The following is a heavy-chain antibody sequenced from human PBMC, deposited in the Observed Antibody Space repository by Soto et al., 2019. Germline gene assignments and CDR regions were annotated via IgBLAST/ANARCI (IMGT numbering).Heavy chain of an antibody. Sequence: EVQLVESGGGLVQPGGSLRLSCAASGFTFSSYKMNWVRQAPGKGLEWVSYISSSGSTIYYADSVKGRFTISRDNAKNSLYLQMNSLRAEDTAVYYCARDPGWPFYGMDVWGQGTTVTVSS. J-gene: IGHJ6*02. CDR2: ISSSGSTI. CDR1: GFTFSSYK. CDR3: ARDPGWPFYGMDV. D-gene: IGHD6-19*01. V-gene: IGHV3-48*03.